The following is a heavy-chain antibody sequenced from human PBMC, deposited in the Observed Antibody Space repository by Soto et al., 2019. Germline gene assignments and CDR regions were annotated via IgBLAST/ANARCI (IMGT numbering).Heavy chain of an antibody. CDR2: IYYSGST. J-gene: IGHJ4*02. CDR1: GGSISSYY. V-gene: IGHV4-59*01. Sequence: PSETLSLTCTVSGGSISSYYWSWIRQPPGKGLEWIGYIYYSGSTNYNPSLKSRVTISVDTSKNQFSLKLSSVTAADTAVYYCASADKCSGDCYNFDYWGQGTLVTVSS. D-gene: IGHD2-21*02. CDR3: ASADKCSGDCYNFDY.